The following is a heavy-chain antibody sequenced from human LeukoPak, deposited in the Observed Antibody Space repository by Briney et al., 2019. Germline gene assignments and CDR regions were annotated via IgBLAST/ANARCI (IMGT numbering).Heavy chain of an antibody. CDR2: NDSGGMT. J-gene: IGHJ4*02. CDR1: GGSISSGDYY. D-gene: IGHD1-14*01. CDR3: ARHFDHPTAYFDS. Sequence: SETLSLTCTVTGGSISSGDYYWSWLRQPPGKGLEWIASNDSGGMTFYSPSLKSRLTISADTSRNDFSLRLSSVTAADTALYFCARHFDHPTAYFDSWGQGSRVTVSS. V-gene: IGHV4-39*01.